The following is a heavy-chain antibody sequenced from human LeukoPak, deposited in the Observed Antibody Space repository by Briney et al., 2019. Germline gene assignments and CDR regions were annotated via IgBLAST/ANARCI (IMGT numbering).Heavy chain of an antibody. CDR1: GFTFSSYS. D-gene: IGHD6-6*01. Sequence: PGGSLRLSCAASGFTFSSYSMNWVRQAPGKGLEWVSYISSSSSTIYYADSVKGRFTISRDNDKNSLYLQMNSLRAEDTAVYYCARGASGQLVEYNWFDPWGQGTLVTVSS. J-gene: IGHJ5*02. CDR2: ISSSSSTI. CDR3: ARGASGQLVEYNWFDP. V-gene: IGHV3-48*01.